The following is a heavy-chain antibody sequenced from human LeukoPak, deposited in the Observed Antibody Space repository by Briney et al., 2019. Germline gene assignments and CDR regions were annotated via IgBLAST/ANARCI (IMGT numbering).Heavy chain of an antibody. V-gene: IGHV3-30-3*01. CDR2: ISYDGSNK. CDR3: ARDRRLWLGTFDY. J-gene: IGHJ4*02. D-gene: IGHD6-19*01. Sequence: VKPGGSLRLSCAASGFTFSSYAMHWVRQAPGKGLEWVAVISYDGSNKYYADSVKGRFTISRDNSKNTLYLQMNSLRAEDTAVYYCARDRRLWLGTFDYWGQGTLVTVSS. CDR1: GFTFSSYA.